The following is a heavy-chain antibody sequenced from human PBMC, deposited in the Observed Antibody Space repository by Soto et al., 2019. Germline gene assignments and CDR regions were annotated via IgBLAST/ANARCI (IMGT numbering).Heavy chain of an antibody. Sequence: QVQLVQSGAEVKKPGASVKASCKVSGYTLNEVAMHWVRQAPGKGLEWLGGFDPDEAETIYAQHFQGRVTMTEDTSTDTVYMELSSLRSEDTALYFCTTCHGDYNFDHWGQGTLVTVSS. J-gene: IGHJ5*02. V-gene: IGHV1-24*01. D-gene: IGHD4-17*01. CDR3: TTCHGDYNFDH. CDR1: GYTLNEVA. CDR2: FDPDEAET.